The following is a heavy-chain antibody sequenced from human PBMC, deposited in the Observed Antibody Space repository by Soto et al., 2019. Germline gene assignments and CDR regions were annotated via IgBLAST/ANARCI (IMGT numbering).Heavy chain of an antibody. Sequence: SETLSRTCTVSCGSISNYYWTCIRQPAWKGLEWIVRIYTSGSTNYNPSLKSRVTLSVDTSKNQFSLKLSSVTPADTALYYCARQTKYSSSWFDYWGKGTPVTVSS. J-gene: IGHJ5*01. CDR3: ARQTKYSSSWFDY. V-gene: IGHV4-4*07. CDR1: CGSISNYY. D-gene: IGHD2-2*01. CDR2: IYTSGST.